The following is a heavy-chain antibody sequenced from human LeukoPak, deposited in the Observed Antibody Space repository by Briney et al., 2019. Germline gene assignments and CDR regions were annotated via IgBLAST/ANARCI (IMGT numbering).Heavy chain of an antibody. V-gene: IGHV4-4*07. CDR3: ARDQYYYDSSGTYYMDV. J-gene: IGHJ6*03. D-gene: IGHD3-22*01. Sequence: NPSETLSLTCTVSGGSISSYYWSWIRQPAGKGLEWIGRIYTSGSTNYNPSLKSRVTMSVDTSKNQFSLELSSVTAADTAVYYCARDQYYYDSSGTYYMDVWGKGTTVTISS. CDR1: GGSISSYY. CDR2: IYTSGST.